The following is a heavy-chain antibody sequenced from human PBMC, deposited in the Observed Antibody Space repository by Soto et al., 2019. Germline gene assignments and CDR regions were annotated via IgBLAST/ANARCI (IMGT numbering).Heavy chain of an antibody. D-gene: IGHD2-15*01. J-gene: IGHJ3*01. V-gene: IGHV1-58*01. CDR1: GFTFSNSA. CDR3: AAELYSGGSCCLFAG. Sequence: GDSVQVSCKTSGFTFSNSAVQWVRQARGQGLEWIAWIIVGSGTTNYAQNLRGRVTITRDMSTSTVYMELNDLTSEDTAVYYCAAELYSGGSCCLFAGWVQGTMVIVS. CDR2: IIVGSGTT.